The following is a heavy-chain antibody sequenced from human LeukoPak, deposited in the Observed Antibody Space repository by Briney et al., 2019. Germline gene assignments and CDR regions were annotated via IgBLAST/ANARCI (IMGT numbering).Heavy chain of an antibody. CDR2: IYYSGST. Sequence: SETLSLTCTVSGGSISSYYWSWIRQPPGKGLEWIGYIYYSGSTNYNPSLKSRVTISVDTSKNQFSLKLSSVTAADTAVYYCARSPHLDNWFDPWGQGTLVTVSS. CDR1: GGSISSYY. J-gene: IGHJ5*02. CDR3: ARSPHLDNWFDP. V-gene: IGHV4-59*12.